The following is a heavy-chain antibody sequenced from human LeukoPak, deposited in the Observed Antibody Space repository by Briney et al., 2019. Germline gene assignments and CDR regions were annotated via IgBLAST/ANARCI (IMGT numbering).Heavy chain of an antibody. Sequence: ASVKVSCKASGYTFTSYGISWVRQAPGQGLEWMGWISAYNGNTNYAQKLQGRVTTTTDTSTSTAYMELRSLRFDDTAVYYCARTPPPPYSGYDGFMDVWGKGTTVTVSS. CDR2: ISAYNGNT. D-gene: IGHD5-12*01. J-gene: IGHJ6*04. CDR3: ARTPPPPYSGYDGFMDV. CDR1: GYTFTSYG. V-gene: IGHV1-18*04.